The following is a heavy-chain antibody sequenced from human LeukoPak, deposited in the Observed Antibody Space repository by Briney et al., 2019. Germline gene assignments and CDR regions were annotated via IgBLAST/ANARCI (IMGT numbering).Heavy chain of an antibody. CDR1: GYTFTSYY. Sequence: ASVKVSCKASGYTFTSYYMHWVRQAPGQGLEWMGLINPSGGSTSYAQKFQGRVTMTRDTSTSTVYMELSSLRSEDTAVYYCARVSCSSTSCSHAFDIWGQGTMVTVSS. CDR2: INPSGGST. V-gene: IGHV1-46*03. J-gene: IGHJ3*02. CDR3: ARVSCSSTSCSHAFDI. D-gene: IGHD2-2*01.